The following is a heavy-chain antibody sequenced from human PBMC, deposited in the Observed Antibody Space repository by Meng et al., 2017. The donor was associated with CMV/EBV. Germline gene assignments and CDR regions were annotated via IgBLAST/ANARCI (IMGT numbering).Heavy chain of an antibody. J-gene: IGHJ4*02. Sequence: GGSLRPSCAASGFTFDDYAMHWVRQAPGKGLEWVSGINWNSGDIGYADSVKGRFTISRDNAKNSLYLQMNSLRDEDTALYYCAKDIRGYWYSLEYWGQGTLVTVSS. D-gene: IGHD2-2*03. CDR3: AKDIRGYWYSLEY. V-gene: IGHV3-9*01. CDR1: GFTFDDYA. CDR2: INWNSGDI.